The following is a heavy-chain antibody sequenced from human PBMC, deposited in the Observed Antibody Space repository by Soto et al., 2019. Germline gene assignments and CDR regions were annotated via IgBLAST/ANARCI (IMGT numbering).Heavy chain of an antibody. J-gene: IGHJ3*02. Sequence: SQALSLTCAISGDSVSSNSAAWKWIRQSPSRGHEWLGRTYYRSKWYNDYAVSVKSRITITPDTSKNQFSLQLNSVNPEDTAEYFCVINLEQQLLRGDGLDICSQGTFDTVSS. CDR3: VINLEQQLLRGDGLDI. D-gene: IGHD6-13*01. CDR1: GDSVSSNSAA. V-gene: IGHV6-1*01. CDR2: TYYRSKWYN.